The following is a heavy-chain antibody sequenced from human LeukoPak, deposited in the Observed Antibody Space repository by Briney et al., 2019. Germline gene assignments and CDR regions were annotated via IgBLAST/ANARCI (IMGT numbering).Heavy chain of an antibody. J-gene: IGHJ5*02. D-gene: IGHD6-19*01. CDR1: GFPFNNYW. CDR3: ARAGASGWYVAGWFDP. CDR2: INTDGRTT. V-gene: IGHV3-74*01. Sequence: GGSLRLSCAASGFPFNNYWMHWVRQAPGKGLVWVSSINTDGRTTRYAASVQGRFTISRDNAKNTLSLQMNSLRDDDTAVYYCARAGASGWYVAGWFDPWGQGTLVTVPS.